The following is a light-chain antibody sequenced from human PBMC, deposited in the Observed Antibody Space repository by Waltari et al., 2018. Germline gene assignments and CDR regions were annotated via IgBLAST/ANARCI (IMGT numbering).Light chain of an antibody. V-gene: IGLV2-14*03. CDR3: SSYTSGSTLV. Sequence: QSALTQPASVSESPGQSITIPCTGTSSDVGSYNYVCWYQHHPGKAPKLLIYDVSKRPSGVSNRFSGSKSGNTASLSISGLQAEDEADYYCSSYTSGSTLVFGGGTRLTVL. J-gene: IGLJ2*01. CDR2: DVS. CDR1: SSDVGSYNY.